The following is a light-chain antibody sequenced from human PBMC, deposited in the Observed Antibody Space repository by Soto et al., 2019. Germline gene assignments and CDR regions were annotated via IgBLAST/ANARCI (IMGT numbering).Light chain of an antibody. Sequence: EIVMTQSPATLSVSPGGRATLSCRSSQSVSSKLAWYQQKRGQAPRLLIYGASTRATGSPARFSGSVSGTDYTLTISIVPSKDFAVYYCQQYNNWRTFGPGTKVDIK. CDR2: GAS. CDR3: QQYNNWRT. V-gene: IGKV3-15*01. J-gene: IGKJ3*01. CDR1: QSVSSK.